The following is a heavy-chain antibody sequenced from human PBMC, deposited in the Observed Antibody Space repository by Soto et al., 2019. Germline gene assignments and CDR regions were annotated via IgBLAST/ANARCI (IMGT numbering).Heavy chain of an antibody. V-gene: IGHV1-69*01. J-gene: IGHJ5*02. CDR1: GGTFSSYA. CDR2: IIPIFGTA. CDR3: ARGGLGSYGDQTPNQNWFDP. Sequence: QVQLVQSGAEVKKPGSSVKVSCKASGGTFSSYAISWVRQAPGQGLEWMGGIIPIFGTANYAQKFQGRVTITADESTSTAYMELSSLRSEDTAVYYCARGGLGSYGDQTPNQNWFDPWGQGTLVTVSS. D-gene: IGHD4-17*01.